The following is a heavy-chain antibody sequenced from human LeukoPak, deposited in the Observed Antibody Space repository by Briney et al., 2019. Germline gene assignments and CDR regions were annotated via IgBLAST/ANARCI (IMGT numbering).Heavy chain of an antibody. D-gene: IGHD3/OR15-3a*01. CDR2: ITSDGTTP. J-gene: IGHJ4*02. CDR1: VFSFSNSW. Sequence: GGSLRLSCAPSVFSFSNSWMHGVPQAPGKGLVWVSRITSDGTTPYYADSVKGRFTISRDNAKNTLCLQMNSLRPEDTALYYCASDPYLANFWTGYPHYWGQGTLVTVSS. V-gene: IGHV3-74*01. CDR3: ASDPYLANFWTGYPHY.